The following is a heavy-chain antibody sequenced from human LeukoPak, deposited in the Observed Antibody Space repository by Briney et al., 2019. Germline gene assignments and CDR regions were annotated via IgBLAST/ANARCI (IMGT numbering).Heavy chain of an antibody. Sequence: GGSLRLSCAASGFTFSTYSVNWVRQAPGKGLEWVSSISTSSSYIYYADSLKGRFTVSRDNAKNSLYLQMNSLRAEDTAVYYCARGLGVSDYWGQGTLVTVSS. CDR2: ISTSSSYI. CDR1: GFTFSTYS. D-gene: IGHD3-10*01. J-gene: IGHJ4*02. V-gene: IGHV3-21*01. CDR3: ARGLGVSDY.